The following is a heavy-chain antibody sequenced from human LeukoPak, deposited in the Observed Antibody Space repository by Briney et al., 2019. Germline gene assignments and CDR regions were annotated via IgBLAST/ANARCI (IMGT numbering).Heavy chain of an antibody. V-gene: IGHV3-30-3*01. CDR2: ISYDGSNK. CDR3: ARGGYDFWSLPNWFDP. J-gene: IGHJ5*02. Sequence: PGRSLRLSCAASGFTFSSYAMHWVRQAPGKGLEWVAVISYDGSNKYYADSVKGRFTISRDNSKNTLYLQMNSLRAEDTAVYYCARGGYDFWSLPNWFDPWGQGTLVTVSS. CDR1: GFTFSSYA. D-gene: IGHD3-3*01.